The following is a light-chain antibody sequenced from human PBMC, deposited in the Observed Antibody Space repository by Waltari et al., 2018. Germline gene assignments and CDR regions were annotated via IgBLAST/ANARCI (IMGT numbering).Light chain of an antibody. J-gene: IGKJ2*01. Sequence: DIQMTQSPSILSASVGDRVTITCRASQTISIYLAWYQQKPGKAPNLLIYKASTLESGVPSRFSGSGSGTEFTLTISSLQPDDFATYYCQQYQSYSPYTFGQGTTLDIK. V-gene: IGKV1-5*03. CDR1: QTISIY. CDR3: QQYQSYSPYT. CDR2: KAS.